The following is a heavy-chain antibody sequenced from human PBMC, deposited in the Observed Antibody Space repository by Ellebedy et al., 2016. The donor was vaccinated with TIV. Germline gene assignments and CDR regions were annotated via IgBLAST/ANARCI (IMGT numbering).Heavy chain of an antibody. V-gene: IGHV4-61*08. Sequence: SETLSLTXTVSGGSTSSSDYYWSWIRQSPGKGLEWIGYIYYSGSTDYNPSLKSRVTISVDTSKNQFSLNLTSVTAADTALYYCARALAGSNKVTYHFGMDVWGQGTTVTVSS. D-gene: IGHD2-21*02. CDR3: ARALAGSNKVTYHFGMDV. CDR2: IYYSGST. CDR1: GGSTSSSDYY. J-gene: IGHJ6*02.